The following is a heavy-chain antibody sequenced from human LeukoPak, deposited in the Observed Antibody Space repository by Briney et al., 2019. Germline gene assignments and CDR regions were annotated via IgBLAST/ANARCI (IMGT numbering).Heavy chain of an antibody. D-gene: IGHD1-26*01. V-gene: IGHV1-24*01. CDR1: GYTLTELS. J-gene: IGHJ5*02. CDR2: FDPEDGET. CDR3: ATKSAGHQVGAIWFDP. Sequence: ASVKVSCKVSGYTLTELSMHWVRQAPGKGLEWMGGFDPEDGETIYAQKFQGRVTMTEDTSTDTAYMELSSLRSEDTAVYYRATKSAGHQVGAIWFDPWGQGTLVTVSS.